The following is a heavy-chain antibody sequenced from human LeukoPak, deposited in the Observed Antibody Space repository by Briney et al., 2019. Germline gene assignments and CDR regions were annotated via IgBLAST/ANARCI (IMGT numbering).Heavy chain of an antibody. CDR2: ITASSTAI. V-gene: IGHV3-21*01. J-gene: IGHJ4*02. Sequence: PGGSLTLSCAASGFTFNTYTMNWVRQAPGKGLEWVSSITASSTAIYSADSVKGRFTISRDNAKNFLYLQMNSLRAEDTAVYYCARGSLVHYYGSGSYRIRAGFDSWGQGTLVTVSS. D-gene: IGHD3-10*01. CDR3: ARGSLVHYYGSGSYRIRAGFDS. CDR1: GFTFNTYT.